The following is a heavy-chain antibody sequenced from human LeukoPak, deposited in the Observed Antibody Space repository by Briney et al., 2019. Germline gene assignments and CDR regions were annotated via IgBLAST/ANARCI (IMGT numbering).Heavy chain of an antibody. CDR3: ARDTSGWYAAFDY. D-gene: IGHD6-19*01. V-gene: IGHV3-7*01. CDR2: IKQDGSEK. Sequence: GGSLRLSCAASGFTFSSYWMSWVRQAPGKGLEWVANIKQDGSEKYYVDSVEGRFTISRDNAKNSLYLQMNSLRAEDTAVYYCARDTSGWYAAFDYWGQGTLVTVSS. J-gene: IGHJ4*02. CDR1: GFTFSSYW.